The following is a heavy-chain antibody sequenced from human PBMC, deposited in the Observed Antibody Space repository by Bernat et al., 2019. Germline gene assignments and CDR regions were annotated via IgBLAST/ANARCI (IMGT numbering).Heavy chain of an antibody. CDR3: ARDVTWNYVSLFDY. CDR2: IYTSGST. Sequence: QLQLQESGSGLVKPSQTLSLTCAVSGGSISSGGYSWSWIRQPPGKGLEWIGRIYTSGSTNYNPSLKSRVTMSVDTSKNQFSLKLSSVTAADTAVYYCARDVTWNYVSLFDYWGQGTLVTVSS. J-gene: IGHJ4*02. CDR1: GGSISSGGYS. V-gene: IGHV4-30-2*01. D-gene: IGHD1-7*01.